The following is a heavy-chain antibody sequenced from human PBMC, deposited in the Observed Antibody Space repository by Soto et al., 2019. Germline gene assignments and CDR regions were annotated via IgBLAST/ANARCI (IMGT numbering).Heavy chain of an antibody. Sequence: ASVKVSCKASGYTFTGYYMHWVRQAPGQGLEWMGWINPNSGGTNYAQKFQGWVTMTRDASISTAYMELSRLRSDDTAVYYCARGVRATYYYYGMDVWGQGPTVTVSS. J-gene: IGHJ6*02. CDR1: GYTFTGYY. V-gene: IGHV1-2*04. CDR3: ARGVRATYYYYGMDV. CDR2: INPNSGGT. D-gene: IGHD3-10*01.